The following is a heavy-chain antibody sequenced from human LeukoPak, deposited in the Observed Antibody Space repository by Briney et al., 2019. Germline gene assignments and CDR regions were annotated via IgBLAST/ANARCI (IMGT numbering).Heavy chain of an antibody. D-gene: IGHD4-17*01. CDR1: GGTFSSYA. V-gene: IGHV1-69*13. CDR2: IIPIFGTA. J-gene: IGHJ4*02. Sequence: ASVEVSCKASGGTFSSYAISWVRQAPGQGLEWMGGIIPIFGTANYAQKFQGRVTITADESTSTAYMELSSLRSEDTAVYYCARDYGDYYFDYWGQGTLVTVSS. CDR3: ARDYGDYYFDY.